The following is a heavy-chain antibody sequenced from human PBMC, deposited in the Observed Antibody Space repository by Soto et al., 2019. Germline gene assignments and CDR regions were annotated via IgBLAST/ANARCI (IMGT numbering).Heavy chain of an antibody. Sequence: QVQLVQSGDEMKKPGASVRVSCKASGYIFVNYGIAWVRQAPGQGLEWMGWISPYTGDTHSASKVQGRLTMTTDTSPSTAYVDLGSLTSDDTAVYYCALVDNYVTPTPQDVWGQGTTVTVSS. CDR1: GYIFVNYG. CDR3: ALVDNYVTPTPQDV. D-gene: IGHD3-16*01. CDR2: ISPYTGDT. V-gene: IGHV1-18*01. J-gene: IGHJ6*02.